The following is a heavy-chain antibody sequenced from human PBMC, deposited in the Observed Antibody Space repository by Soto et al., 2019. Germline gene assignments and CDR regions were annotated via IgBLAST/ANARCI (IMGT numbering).Heavy chain of an antibody. V-gene: IGHV1-69*13. CDR1: GGTFSSYA. D-gene: IGHD3-9*01. Sequence: SVKVSCKASGGTFSSYAISWVRQAPGQGLEWMGGIIPIFGTANYAQKFQGRVTITADESTSTAYMELSSLRSEDTAVYYCARVDYDILTGFDYWGQGTLVTVSS. J-gene: IGHJ4*02. CDR3: ARVDYDILTGFDY. CDR2: IIPIFGTA.